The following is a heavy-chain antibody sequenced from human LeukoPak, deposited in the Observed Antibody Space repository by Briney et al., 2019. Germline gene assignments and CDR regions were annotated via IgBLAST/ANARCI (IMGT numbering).Heavy chain of an antibody. Sequence: GGSLRLSCAASGFTFSSYSMNWVRQAPGKGLEWVSSIGSSSSYIYYADSVKGRFTISRDNAKNSLYLQMNSLRAEDTAVYYCARDRSSSGYYYGVPYFDYWGQGTLVTVSS. CDR2: IGSSSSYI. CDR1: GFTFSSYS. J-gene: IGHJ4*02. V-gene: IGHV3-21*01. D-gene: IGHD3-22*01. CDR3: ARDRSSSGYYYGVPYFDY.